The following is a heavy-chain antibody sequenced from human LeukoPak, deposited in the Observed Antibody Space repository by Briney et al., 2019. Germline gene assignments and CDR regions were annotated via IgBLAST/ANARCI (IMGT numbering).Heavy chain of an antibody. CDR3: ARDGNDYYDSSGYYI. Sequence: GASVKVSCKASGYTFTSYGISWVRQAPGQGLEWMGWISAYNGNTNYAQKLQGRVTMTTDTSTSTAYMELRSLRSDDTAVYYCARDGNDYYDSSGYYIWGQGTMVTVSS. CDR2: ISAYNGNT. J-gene: IGHJ3*02. V-gene: IGHV1-18*01. D-gene: IGHD3-22*01. CDR1: GYTFTSYG.